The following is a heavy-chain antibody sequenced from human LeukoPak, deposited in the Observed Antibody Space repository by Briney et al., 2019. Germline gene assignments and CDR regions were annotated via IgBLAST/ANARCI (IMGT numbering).Heavy chain of an antibody. CDR2: INPNSGGT. J-gene: IGHJ4*02. CDR1: GYTFTGYY. V-gene: IGHV1-2*02. CDR3: ARDSEGFDSGYDYMPG. Sequence: GASVKVSCKASGYTFTGYYMHWVRQAPGQGLEWMGWINPNSGGTNYAQKFQGRVTMTRDTSISTAYMELSRLRSDDTAVYYCARDSEGFDSGYDYMPGWGQGTLVTVSS. D-gene: IGHD5-12*01.